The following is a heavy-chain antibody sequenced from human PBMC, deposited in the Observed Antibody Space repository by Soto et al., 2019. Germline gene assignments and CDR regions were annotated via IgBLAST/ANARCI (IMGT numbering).Heavy chain of an antibody. V-gene: IGHV3-23*01. CDR3: AKTFGVVIPFDF. Sequence: EVQLLESGGGLVQPGGSLRLSCASSGFTFSSYAMSWVRQAPGKGLDWVSSISGSGGSTYYADSVKGRFTISRDNSKNKLYLQINSLRAEDTALYFCAKTFGVVIPFDFWGQGTLVIVSS. J-gene: IGHJ4*02. CDR1: GFTFSSYA. D-gene: IGHD3-3*01. CDR2: ISGSGGST.